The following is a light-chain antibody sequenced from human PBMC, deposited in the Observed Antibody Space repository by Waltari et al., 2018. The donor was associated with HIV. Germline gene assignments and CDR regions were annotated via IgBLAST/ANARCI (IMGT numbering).Light chain of an antibody. Sequence: SYELTQPPSVSVSPGQTASITCSGDKLGDKYACWYQQKPGQSPVLVIYKDNKRPSVIPERFSGSNSGNTGTLTISGAQAMDEADYYCQAWDNSVVFGGGTKLTVL. CDR1: KLGDKY. CDR3: QAWDNSVV. J-gene: IGLJ2*01. CDR2: KDN. V-gene: IGLV3-1*01.